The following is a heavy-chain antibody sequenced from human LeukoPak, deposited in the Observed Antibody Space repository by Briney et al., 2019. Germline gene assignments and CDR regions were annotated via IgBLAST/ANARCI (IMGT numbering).Heavy chain of an antibody. Sequence: GGSLRLSCAASGFTFSSYAMHWVRQAPDKGLEWVALISYDGSNIYYADSVKGRFTISRDNSKNTLSLQMNSLRAEDTAVYYRARDIGIAAAGPYDYWGQGTLVTVSS. CDR2: ISYDGSNI. D-gene: IGHD6-13*01. CDR3: ARDIGIAAAGPYDY. CDR1: GFTFSSYA. J-gene: IGHJ4*02. V-gene: IGHV3-30-3*01.